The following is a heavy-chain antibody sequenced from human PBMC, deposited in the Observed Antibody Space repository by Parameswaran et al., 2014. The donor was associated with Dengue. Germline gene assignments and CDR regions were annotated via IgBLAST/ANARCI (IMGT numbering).Heavy chain of an antibody. D-gene: IGHD3-10*01. Sequence: WVRQAPGQGLEWMGIINPSGGSTSYAQKFQGRVTMTRDTSTSTVYMELSSLRSEDTAVYYCASRGSGSYSYYFDYWGQGTPGHRLL. CDR2: INPSGGST. J-gene: IGHJ4*02. CDR3: ASRGSGSYSYYFDY. V-gene: IGHV1-46*01.